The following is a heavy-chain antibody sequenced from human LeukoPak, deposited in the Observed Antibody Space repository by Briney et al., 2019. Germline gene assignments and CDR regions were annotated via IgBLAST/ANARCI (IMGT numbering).Heavy chain of an antibody. Sequence: GGSLRLSCAASGFTFSDHYIDWVRQAPGKGLEGVGCSRDKGNSYTTAYAASVRGRFTISRDDSKNSLYLQMNSMKIEDTAVYYCTKLARAPRDFDYWGHGTLVTVSS. V-gene: IGHV3-72*01. CDR2: SRDKGNSYTT. D-gene: IGHD3-10*01. J-gene: IGHJ4*01. CDR3: TKLARAPRDFDY. CDR1: GFTFSDHY.